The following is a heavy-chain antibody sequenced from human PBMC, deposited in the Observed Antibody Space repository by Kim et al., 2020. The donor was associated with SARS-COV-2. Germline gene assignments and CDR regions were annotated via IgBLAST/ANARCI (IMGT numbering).Heavy chain of an antibody. CDR1: GFTFSSYA. CDR3: ARDPDGDYFFDY. D-gene: IGHD4-17*01. Sequence: GGSLRLSCAASGFTFSSYAMHWVRQAPGKGLEWVAVISYDGSNKYYADSVKGRFTISRDNSKNTLYLQMNSLRAEDTAVYYCARDPDGDYFFDYWGQGTLVTVSS. V-gene: IGHV3-30*04. CDR2: ISYDGSNK. J-gene: IGHJ4*02.